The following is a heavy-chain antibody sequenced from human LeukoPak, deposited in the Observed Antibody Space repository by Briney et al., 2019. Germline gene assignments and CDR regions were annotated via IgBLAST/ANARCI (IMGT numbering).Heavy chain of an antibody. Sequence: GGSLRLSCAASGFIFSTYSMNWVRQAPGKGLEWVSSIRSSSSHIYYADSVKGRFTTSRDNAKNSLYLQMNSLRAEDTAVYFCARDSSRGDFEYWGQGTLVTVSS. CDR2: IRSSSSHI. CDR1: GFIFSTYS. CDR3: ARDSSRGDFEY. J-gene: IGHJ4*02. D-gene: IGHD3-10*01. V-gene: IGHV3-21*01.